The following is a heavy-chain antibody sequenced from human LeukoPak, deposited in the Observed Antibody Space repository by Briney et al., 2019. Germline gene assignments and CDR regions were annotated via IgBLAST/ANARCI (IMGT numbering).Heavy chain of an antibody. Sequence: SETLSLTCTVSEYSISSGSYWGWIRQPAGKGLEWIGRIYTSGSTNYNPSLKSRVTISVDTSKNQFSLKLSSVTAADTAVYYCAREAIFGVVIPDYWGQGTLVTVSS. CDR2: IYTSGST. V-gene: IGHV4-61*02. CDR1: EYSISSGSY. D-gene: IGHD3-3*01. CDR3: AREAIFGVVIPDY. J-gene: IGHJ4*02.